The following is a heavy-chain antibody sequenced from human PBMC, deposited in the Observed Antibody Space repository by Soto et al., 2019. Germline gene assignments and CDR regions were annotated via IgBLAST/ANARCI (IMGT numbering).Heavy chain of an antibody. CDR2: INHSGST. J-gene: IGHJ6*02. CDR1: GGSFSGYY. CDR3: ARVVKWAAVSLYYYYGMDV. V-gene: IGHV4-34*01. Sequence: PSETLSLTCAVYGGSFSGYYWSWIRQPPGKGLEWIGEINHSGSTSYNPSLKSRVTISVDTSKNQFSLKLSSVTAADTAVYYCARVVKWAAVSLYYYYGMDVWGQGTTVTVSS. D-gene: IGHD6-13*01.